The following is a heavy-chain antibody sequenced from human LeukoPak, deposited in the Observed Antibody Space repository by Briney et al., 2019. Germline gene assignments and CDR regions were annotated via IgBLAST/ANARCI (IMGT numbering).Heavy chain of an antibody. CDR1: GLTFCIYS. V-gene: IGHV3-21*01. CDR2: ISSCKSKI. J-gene: IGHJ4*02. Sequence: PGGPLTLLCALSGLTFCIYSMMCARQARGEAIEWVSYISSCKSKIHYGHPEKGRHTISRDNAKNSLYPKIHRLSAEDTALYYCTSDAQYPLDYWGQGTLVTVSS. CDR3: TSDAQYPLDY. D-gene: IGHD2-2*02.